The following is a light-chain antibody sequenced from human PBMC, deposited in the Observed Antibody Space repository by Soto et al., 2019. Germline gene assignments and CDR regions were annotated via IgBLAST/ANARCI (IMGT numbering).Light chain of an antibody. CDR1: QDIGNY. CDR2: DAS. J-gene: IGKJ2*01. Sequence: DIQMTQSPSSLSASVGDRVTIACQANQDIGNYLNWYQQKPGKAPRLLIYDASNLEIGVPSRFSGSGSGTDFTFTISNLQPEDIATYYCQQYVTLPPYTFGQGTKVELK. V-gene: IGKV1-33*01. CDR3: QQYVTLPPYT.